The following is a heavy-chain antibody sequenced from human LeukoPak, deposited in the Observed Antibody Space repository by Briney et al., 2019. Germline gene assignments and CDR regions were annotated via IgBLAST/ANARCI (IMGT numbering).Heavy chain of an antibody. CDR3: ARDGGGWYPDAFDI. CDR1: GGTFSSYA. CDR2: IIPIFGTA. Sequence: ASMKVSCKASGGTFSSYAISWVRQAPGQGLEWMGGIIPIFGTANYAQKFQGRVTITADESTSTAYMELSSLRSEDTAVYYCARDGGGWYPDAFDIWGQGTMVTVSS. V-gene: IGHV1-69*13. D-gene: IGHD6-19*01. J-gene: IGHJ3*02.